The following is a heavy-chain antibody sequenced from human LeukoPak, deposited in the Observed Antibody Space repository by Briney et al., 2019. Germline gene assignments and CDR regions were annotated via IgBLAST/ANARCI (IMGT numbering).Heavy chain of an antibody. J-gene: IGHJ3*02. CDR3: ARVCTCGSYYGGCAFDI. CDR1: GGSISSGSYY. CDR2: IYTSGST. Sequence: SETLSLTCTVSGGSISSGSYYWSWIRQPAGKGLEWIGRIYTSGSTNYNPSLKSRVTISVDTSKNQCSLKLSSVTAADTAVYYCARVCTCGSYYGGCAFDIWGQGTMVTVSS. V-gene: IGHV4-61*02. D-gene: IGHD1-26*01.